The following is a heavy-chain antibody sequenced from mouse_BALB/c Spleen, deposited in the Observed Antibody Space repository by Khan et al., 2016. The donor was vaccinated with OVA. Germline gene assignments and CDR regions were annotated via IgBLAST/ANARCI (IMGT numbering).Heavy chain of an antibody. V-gene: IGHV1-4*01. Sequence: QVQLQQSGAELARPGASVKMSCKASGYTFTSYTIHWIKLRPGQGLEWIGFINPSNGYTNYNQKFKDKATLTAAKSSTTVYMQLSSLTSDDYAVYNCVRDGAYHRNDGWFAYWGQGTLVTVSA. CDR3: VRDGAYHRNDGWFAY. J-gene: IGHJ3*01. D-gene: IGHD2-14*01. CDR2: INPSNGYT. CDR1: GYTFTSYT.